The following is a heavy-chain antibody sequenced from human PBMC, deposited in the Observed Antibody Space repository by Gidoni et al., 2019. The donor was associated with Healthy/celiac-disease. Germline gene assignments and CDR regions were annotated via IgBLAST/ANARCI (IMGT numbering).Heavy chain of an antibody. D-gene: IGHD1-26*01. CDR1: GFTFTSSA. CDR3: AADVGAHGDYYYGMDV. CDR2: IVVGSGTT. Sequence: QMQLVQSGPEVKKPGTSVKVSCKASGFTFTSSAMQWVRPARGQRLEWIGWIVVGSGTTNYAQKFQERVTITRDMSTSTAYMELSSLRSEDTAVYYCAADVGAHGDYYYGMDVWGQGTTVTVSS. J-gene: IGHJ6*02. V-gene: IGHV1-58*02.